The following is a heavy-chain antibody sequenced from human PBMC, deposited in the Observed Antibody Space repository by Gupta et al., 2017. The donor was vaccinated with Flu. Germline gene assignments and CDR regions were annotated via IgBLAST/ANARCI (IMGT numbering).Heavy chain of an antibody. CDR1: GYTFIGYY. Sequence: QVQLVQSGAEVKKPGASVKVSCRASGYTFIGYYIHGVRQAPGHGLEWMGRINPNSGGTNYVQKFQGRVTMTTDTSINTAYMELSRLRSDDTAVYYCAREKFCSTASCYRWFDPWGQGTLVTVSS. CDR3: AREKFCSTASCYRWFDP. V-gene: IGHV1-2*06. CDR2: INPNSGGT. J-gene: IGHJ5*02. D-gene: IGHD2-2*02.